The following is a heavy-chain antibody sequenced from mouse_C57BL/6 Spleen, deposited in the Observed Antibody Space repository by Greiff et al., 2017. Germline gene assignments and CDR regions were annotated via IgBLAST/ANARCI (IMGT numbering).Heavy chain of an antibody. J-gene: IGHJ2*01. CDR3: TTGTARGFDY. V-gene: IGHV14-4*01. D-gene: IGHD4-1*01. CDR2: IDPENGDT. Sequence: EVQLQQSGAELVRPGASVKLSCTASGFNIKDDYMHWVKQRPEQGLEWIGWIDPENGDTEYASKFQGKATITAATSSNTAYLQLSSLTSEDTAVYYCTTGTARGFDYRGQGTTLTVSP. CDR1: GFNIKDDY.